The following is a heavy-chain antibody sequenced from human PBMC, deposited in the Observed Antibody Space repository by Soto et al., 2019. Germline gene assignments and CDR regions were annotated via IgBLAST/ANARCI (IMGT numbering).Heavy chain of an antibody. V-gene: IGHV3-66*01. CDR2: IYSGGST. D-gene: IGHD2-15*01. Sequence: GGSLRLSCAASGFTFSSYGMHWVRQAPGKGLEWVSVIYSGGSTYYADSVKGRFTISRDNSKNTLYLQMNSLRAEDTAVYYCATERYCSGGSCYLGYWGQGTLVTVSS. J-gene: IGHJ4*02. CDR1: GFTFSSYG. CDR3: ATERYCSGGSCYLGY.